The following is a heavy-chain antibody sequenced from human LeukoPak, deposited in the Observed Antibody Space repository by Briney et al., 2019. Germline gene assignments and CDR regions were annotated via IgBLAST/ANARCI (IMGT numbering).Heavy chain of an antibody. Sequence: ASVKVSCKVSGYTLTELSIHWVRQAPGKGLEWMGGVNPEDGETIYAQKFQGRVTMTEDTPIDTTYMEVSSLRSEDTAVYFCAIAQNWKAGWFDPWGQGTLVAVSS. V-gene: IGHV1-24*01. CDR3: AIAQNWKAGWFDP. CDR1: GYTLTELS. D-gene: IGHD1-1*01. J-gene: IGHJ5*02. CDR2: VNPEDGET.